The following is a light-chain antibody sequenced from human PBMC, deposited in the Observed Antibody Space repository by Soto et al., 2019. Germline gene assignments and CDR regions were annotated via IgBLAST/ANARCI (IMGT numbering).Light chain of an antibody. Sequence: QSALTQPASVSGSPGQSITISCTGISSDVGLYNLVSWYQQHPGKAPKLIIYEVTKRPSGVSDRFSGSKSGNTASLTISGLQAEDEADYSCCSYAGGRTWVFGGGTKLTFL. V-gene: IGLV2-23*02. J-gene: IGLJ3*02. CDR2: EVT. CDR3: CSYAGGRTWV. CDR1: SSDVGLYNL.